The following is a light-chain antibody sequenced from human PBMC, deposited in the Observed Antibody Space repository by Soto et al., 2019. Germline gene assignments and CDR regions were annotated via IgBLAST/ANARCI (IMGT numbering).Light chain of an antibody. CDR1: SSDVGGYNY. Sequence: QSALTQPGSMSGSPGQSITISCTGTSSDVGGYNYVSWYQQHPGKAPKLMIYEVSNRPSGVSNRFSGSKSGNTASLTISGLQAEDEADYYCSSYTSSSTRVFGTGTKVTVL. CDR2: EVS. J-gene: IGLJ1*01. CDR3: SSYTSSSTRV. V-gene: IGLV2-14*01.